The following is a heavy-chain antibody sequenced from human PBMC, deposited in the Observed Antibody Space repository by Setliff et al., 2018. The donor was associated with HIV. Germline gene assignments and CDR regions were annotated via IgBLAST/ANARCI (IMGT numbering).Heavy chain of an antibody. D-gene: IGHD3-10*01. CDR3: ARKLRPGHGVDV. Sequence: GGSLRLSCAASGFTFTNYWMAWIRQAPGRGLEWAAIISNDGGREYYVDSVKGRFTISRDNAKNSMDLQMNSLRAEDTAIYYCARKLRPGHGVDVWGQGTTVTVS. V-gene: IGHV3-7*01. CDR2: ISNDGGRE. J-gene: IGHJ6*02. CDR1: GFTFTNYW.